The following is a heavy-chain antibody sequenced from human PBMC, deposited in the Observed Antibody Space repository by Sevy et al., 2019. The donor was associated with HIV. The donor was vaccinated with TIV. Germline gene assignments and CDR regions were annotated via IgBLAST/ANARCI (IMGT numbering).Heavy chain of an antibody. J-gene: IGHJ4*02. V-gene: IGHV3-30*02. Sequence: GGSLRLSCAASGFTFSNFGMHWVRQVPGKGLEWVTFIRYEGSDKYYAASVKGRFTISRDDSKNTLYLQMDRLRAEDTAIYYCAKDLAGPGRRYFDYWGQGTLVTVSS. D-gene: IGHD6-13*01. CDR2: IRYEGSDK. CDR1: GFTFSNFG. CDR3: AKDLAGPGRRYFDY.